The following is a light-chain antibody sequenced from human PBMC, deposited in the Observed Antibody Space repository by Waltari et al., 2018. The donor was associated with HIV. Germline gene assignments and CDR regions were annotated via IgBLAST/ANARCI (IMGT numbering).Light chain of an antibody. CDR1: SSDVGSYNL. V-gene: IGLV2-23*01. Sequence: QSALTQPASVSGSPGQSITISCTGSSSDVGSYNLVSWYQQHPGKAPKLVIYEGIKRPSGVSNRFSGSKSGNTASLTISGLQAEDEADYYCCSYAGSSNWVFGGGTKLTVL. CDR2: EGI. J-gene: IGLJ3*02. CDR3: CSYAGSSNWV.